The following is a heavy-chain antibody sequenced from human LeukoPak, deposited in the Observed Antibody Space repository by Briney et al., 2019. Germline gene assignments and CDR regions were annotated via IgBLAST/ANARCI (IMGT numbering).Heavy chain of an antibody. D-gene: IGHD3-10*01. CDR1: GFTFSSYA. Sequence: PGRSLRLSCAASGFTFSSYAMHWVRQAPGKGLVWVSRINSDGSSTDYADSVKGRFTISRDNAKNTLYLQMNSLRAEDTAVYYCASGSGSGSYFSQGWGQGTTVTVSS. J-gene: IGHJ6*02. V-gene: IGHV3-74*01. CDR2: INSDGSST. CDR3: ASGSGSGSYFSQG.